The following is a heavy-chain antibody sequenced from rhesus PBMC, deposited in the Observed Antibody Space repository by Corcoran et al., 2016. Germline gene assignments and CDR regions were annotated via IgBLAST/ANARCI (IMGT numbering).Heavy chain of an antibody. D-gene: IGHD6-25*01. CDR1: GGSISGYYL. J-gene: IGHJ4*01. CDR2: IYGGSGST. V-gene: IGHV4S7*01. Sequence: QVQLQESGPGVVKPSETLSLTCAVSGGSISGYYLWSWIRQPPGKGLEWIGYIYGGSGSTSYNPSLKSRVIISIDPSKTQFSLKLSSVTAADTAVYYCARGGGGSWNFDYWGQGVLVTVSS. CDR3: ARGGGGSWNFDY.